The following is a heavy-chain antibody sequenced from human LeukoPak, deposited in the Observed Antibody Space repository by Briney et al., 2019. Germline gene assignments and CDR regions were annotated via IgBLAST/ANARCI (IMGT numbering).Heavy chain of an antibody. J-gene: IGHJ6*03. CDR1: GFTFSSYA. CDR3: AKASSPFYYYYMDV. Sequence: GGSLRLSCAASGFTFSSYAMSWVRQAPGKGLEWVSAISGSGGSTYYADSVKGRFTISRDNSKNTLYLQMNSLRAEDTAVYYCAKASSPFYYYYMDVWGKGTTVTVSS. CDR2: ISGSGGST. V-gene: IGHV3-23*01.